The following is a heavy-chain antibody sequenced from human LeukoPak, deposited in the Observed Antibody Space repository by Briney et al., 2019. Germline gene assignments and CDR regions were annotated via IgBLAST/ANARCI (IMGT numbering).Heavy chain of an antibody. CDR1: GYTFTGYY. D-gene: IGHD5-18*01. CDR2: INPNSGGT. J-gene: IGHJ5*02. CDR3: ARDFRAAMVSDWFDP. Sequence: GASVKVSCKASGYTFTGYYIHWVRQAPGQGLEWMGWINPNSGGTNYAQKLQGRVTMTRDTSISTAYMELSRLRSDDTAVYYCARDFRAAMVSDWFDPWGQGTLVTVSS. V-gene: IGHV1-2*02.